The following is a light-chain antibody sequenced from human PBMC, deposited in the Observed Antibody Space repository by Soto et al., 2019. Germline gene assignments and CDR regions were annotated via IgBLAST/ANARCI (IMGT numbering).Light chain of an antibody. Sequence: QSVLTQPASVSGSPGQSITIYCTGNSSDVGADNYVCGYQQHPDNAPKLIIYELTNRPSGVSNRFSGSKSGNTASLTISGLQAEDEADYYCSSYSTTSTLVVFGGGTKLTVL. J-gene: IGLJ3*02. CDR1: SSDVGADNY. CDR3: SSYSTTSTLVV. V-gene: IGLV2-14*03. CDR2: ELT.